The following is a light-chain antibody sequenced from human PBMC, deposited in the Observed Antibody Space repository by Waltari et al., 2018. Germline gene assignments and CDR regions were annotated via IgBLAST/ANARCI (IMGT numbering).Light chain of an antibody. Sequence: QSSLTQPASVSGSPGQSITISCVGSSNDVGSYNFVSWYQQHPGKAPKVIIYDVNNRPSGISRRFSGSKSEHTATLNIFDLQTEEQADTDCGSYVNTRVLFVFGSGTKVTVL. CDR2: DVN. CDR1: SNDVGSYNF. V-gene: IGLV2-14*03. CDR3: GSYVNTRVLFV. J-gene: IGLJ1*01.